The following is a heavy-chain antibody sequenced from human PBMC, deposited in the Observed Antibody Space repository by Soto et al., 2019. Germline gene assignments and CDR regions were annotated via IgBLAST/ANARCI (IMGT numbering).Heavy chain of an antibody. Sequence: SLRLSCAASGFTFSDYYMSWIRQAPGKGLEWVSYISSSSSYTNYADSVKGRFTISRDNAKNSLYLQMNSLRAEDTAVYYCARESIILRVSRNAFDSWGQGTMVTVSS. V-gene: IGHV3-11*06. J-gene: IGHJ3*02. CDR2: ISSSSSYT. CDR3: ARESIILRVSRNAFDS. CDR1: GFTFSDYY. D-gene: IGHD2-8*01.